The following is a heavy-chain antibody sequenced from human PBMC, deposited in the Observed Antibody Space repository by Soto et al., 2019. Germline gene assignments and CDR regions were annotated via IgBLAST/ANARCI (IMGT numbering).Heavy chain of an antibody. CDR3: ARSDTVTTPAPNWFDP. CDR1: GYTFTSYG. CDR2: ISAYNGNT. D-gene: IGHD4-17*01. V-gene: IGHV1-18*04. Sequence: QVQLVQSGAAVKKPGASVKVSCTASGYTFTSYGLSWVRQAPGQGLEWMGWISAYNGNTNYAQKLQGRVTMTTDTSTSTAYMELRSLRSDDTAVYYCARSDTVTTPAPNWFDPWGQGTLVTVSS. J-gene: IGHJ5*02.